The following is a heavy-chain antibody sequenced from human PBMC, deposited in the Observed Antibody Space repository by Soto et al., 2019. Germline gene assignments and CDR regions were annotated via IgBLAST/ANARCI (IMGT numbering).Heavy chain of an antibody. CDR1: GFTFSSYG. CDR2: ISYDGSNK. Sequence: QVQLVESGGGVVQPGRSLRLSCAASGFTFSSYGRHWVRQAPGKGLEWVAVISYDGSNKYYADSVKGRFTISRDNSKNTLYLQMNSLRAEATAVYYCAPWFGAFAYWGQGTLVTVSS. D-gene: IGHD3-10*01. V-gene: IGHV3-30*03. CDR3: APWFGAFAY. J-gene: IGHJ4*02.